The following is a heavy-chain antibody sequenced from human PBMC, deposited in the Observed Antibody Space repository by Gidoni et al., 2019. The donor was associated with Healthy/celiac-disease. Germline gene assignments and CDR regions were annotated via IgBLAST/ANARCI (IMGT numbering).Heavy chain of an antibody. Sequence: EVQLVESGVGLVQPGGSLILSCAASGFTVSSNYISWVRQAPGKGLEWVAVIYSGGRTYYADSVKGRFTISRDNSKNTLYLQMNSLRAEDTAGYYCARDWETPVAAAGDWGQGTLVTVSS. CDR2: IYSGGRT. CDR1: GFTVSSNY. D-gene: IGHD6-13*01. J-gene: IGHJ4*02. V-gene: IGHV3-66*01. CDR3: ARDWETPVAAAGD.